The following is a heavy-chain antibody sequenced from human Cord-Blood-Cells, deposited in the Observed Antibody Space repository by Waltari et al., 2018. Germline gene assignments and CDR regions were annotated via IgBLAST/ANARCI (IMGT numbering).Heavy chain of an antibody. D-gene: IGHD3-10*01. Sequence: QVQLVESGGGVVQPGRSLRLSCAASGFTFSSYAMHWVRQAPGKGMEWVAVISYDGSNKYYADSVKGRFTISRDKSKNTLYLQMNSLRAEDTAVYYCARGSGSYYNFDYWGQGTLVTVSS. J-gene: IGHJ4*02. V-gene: IGHV3-30*04. CDR3: ARGSGSYYNFDY. CDR1: GFTFSSYA. CDR2: ISYDGSNK.